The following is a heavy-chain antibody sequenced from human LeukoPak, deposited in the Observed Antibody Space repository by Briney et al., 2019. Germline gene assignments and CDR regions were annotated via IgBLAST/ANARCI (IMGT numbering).Heavy chain of an antibody. J-gene: IGHJ4*02. D-gene: IGHD6-6*01. CDR3: ARWSIAAGGYYFDY. CDR1: GGSISSGSYY. Sequence: SETLSLTCTVSGGSISSGSYYWSWIRQPAGKGLEWIGRIYTSGSTNYNPSLKSRVTISVDTSKNQFSLKLSSVTAADTAVYYCARWSIAAGGYYFDYWGQGTLVTVSS. CDR2: IYTSGST. V-gene: IGHV4-61*02.